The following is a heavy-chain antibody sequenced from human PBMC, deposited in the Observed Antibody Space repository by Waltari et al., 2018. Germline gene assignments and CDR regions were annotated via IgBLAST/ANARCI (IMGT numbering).Heavy chain of an antibody. D-gene: IGHD6-6*01. CDR1: GFTFSSYG. V-gene: IGHV3-30*18. CDR2: IWYDGSNK. Sequence: QVQLVESGGGVVQPGRSLRLSCAASGFTFSSYGMHWVRQAPGKGLEWVAVIWYDGSNKYYADSVKGRFTISRDNSKNTLYLQMNSLRAEDTAMYYCAKARYISSSSSSPGVDYWGQGILVTVSS. J-gene: IGHJ4*02. CDR3: AKARYISSSSSSPGVDY.